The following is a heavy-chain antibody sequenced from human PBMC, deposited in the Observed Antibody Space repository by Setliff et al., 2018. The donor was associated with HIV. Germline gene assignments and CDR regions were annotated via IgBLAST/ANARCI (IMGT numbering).Heavy chain of an antibody. Sequence: SETLSLTCAVYGGSLTDYDWTWIRQTPAKGLEWIGEISHSGRTNYNPSLKTRLIISRDTSKNQFSLRLSSATVADTAIYYCARGFEGYCSGASCHWFDSWGQGTQVTSPQ. CDR3: ARGFEGYCSGASCHWFDS. CDR2: ISHSGRT. J-gene: IGHJ5*01. V-gene: IGHV4-34*01. D-gene: IGHD2-15*01. CDR1: GGSLTDYD.